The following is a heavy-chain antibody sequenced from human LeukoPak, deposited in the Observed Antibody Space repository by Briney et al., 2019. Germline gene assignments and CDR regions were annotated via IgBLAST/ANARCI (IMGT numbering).Heavy chain of an antibody. V-gene: IGHV4-34*01. CDR1: GGSFSGYY. CDR3: ASLSDSNWFDP. Sequence: SETLSLTCAVYGGSFSGYYWSWIRQPPGKGLEWIGEINHSGSTNYNPSLKSRVTISVDTSKNQFSLKLSSVTAADTAVYYCASLSDSNWFDPWGQGTLVTVSS. CDR2: INHSGST. D-gene: IGHD3-16*01. J-gene: IGHJ5*02.